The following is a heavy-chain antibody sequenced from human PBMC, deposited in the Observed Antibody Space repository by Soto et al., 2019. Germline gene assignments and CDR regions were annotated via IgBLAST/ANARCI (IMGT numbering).Heavy chain of an antibody. Sequence: PSETLSLTCTVSGGSISSGDYYWSWIRQPPGKGLEWIGYIYYSGSTYYNPSLKSRVTISVDTSKNQFSLKLSSVTAAGTAVYYCARANGYGDYVGTYFDYWGQGTLVTVSS. CDR2: IYYSGST. J-gene: IGHJ4*02. D-gene: IGHD4-17*01. V-gene: IGHV4-30-4*01. CDR1: GGSISSGDYY. CDR3: ARANGYGDYVGTYFDY.